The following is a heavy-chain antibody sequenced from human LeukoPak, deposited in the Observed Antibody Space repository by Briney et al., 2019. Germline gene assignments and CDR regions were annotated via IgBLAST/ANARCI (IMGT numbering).Heavy chain of an antibody. D-gene: IGHD1-26*01. Sequence: GGSLRLSCAASGFTFSSYSMNWVRQAPGKGLEWVSYISSSSSTIYYADSVKGRFTISRDNSKNTLYLQMNSLRAEDTAVYYCARVRGAHDAFDIWGQGTMVTVSS. V-gene: IGHV3-48*01. CDR2: ISSSSSTI. CDR3: ARVRGAHDAFDI. J-gene: IGHJ3*02. CDR1: GFTFSSYS.